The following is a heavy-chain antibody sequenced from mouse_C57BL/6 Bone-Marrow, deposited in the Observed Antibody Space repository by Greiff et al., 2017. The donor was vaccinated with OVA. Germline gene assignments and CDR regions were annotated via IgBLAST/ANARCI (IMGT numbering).Heavy chain of an antibody. CDR3: ARGGYAMDY. V-gene: IGHV1-18*01. CDR1: GYTFTDYN. Sequence: VQLQQSGPELVKPGASVKIPCKASGYTFTDYNMDWVKQSHGKSLEWIGDINPNTGGTIYNQKFKGKATLTVDKASSTAYMELRSLTSEDTAGYYCARGGYAMDYWGQGTSVTVSS. CDR2: INPNTGGT. J-gene: IGHJ4*01.